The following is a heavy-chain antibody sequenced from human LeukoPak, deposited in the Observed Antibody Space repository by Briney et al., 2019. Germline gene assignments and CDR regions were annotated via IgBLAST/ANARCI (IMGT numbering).Heavy chain of an antibody. D-gene: IGHD5-12*01. Sequence: PGGFLRLSCAASGFAFSSFDMHWVRQVKGKGLEWVSAIGTTGDTYYPGSVKGRFTVSRENARGSLYLQMNSLRVGDTAVYYCARAPVDRPGAPDVWGQGTTVTASS. CDR2: IGTTGDT. CDR3: ARAPVDRPGAPDV. J-gene: IGHJ6*02. CDR1: GFAFSSFD. V-gene: IGHV3-13*01.